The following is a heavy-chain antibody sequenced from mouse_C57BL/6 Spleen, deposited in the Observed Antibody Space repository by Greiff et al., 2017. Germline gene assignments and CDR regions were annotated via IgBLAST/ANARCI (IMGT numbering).Heavy chain of an antibody. Sequence: QVQLQQPGAELVKPGASVKMSCTASGYNFTSDWITWVKQRPGQGLEWIGEIYPGSGSTNYNEKFNSKATITVDTSSSTAYMQLSSLTSEDSAVYYCARNSNYASDYWGQGTSVTVSA. CDR1: GYNFTSDW. V-gene: IGHV1-55*01. D-gene: IGHD2-5*01. CDR2: IYPGSGST. CDR3: ARNSNYASDY. J-gene: IGHJ4*01.